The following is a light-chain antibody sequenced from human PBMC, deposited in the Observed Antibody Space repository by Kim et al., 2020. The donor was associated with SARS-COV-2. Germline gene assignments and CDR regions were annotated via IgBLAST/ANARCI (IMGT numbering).Light chain of an antibody. CDR1: QSLSGNY. V-gene: IGKV3-20*01. CDR2: GAS. Sequence: EIVLTQSPGTLSLPPGERVTLSCRASQSLSGNYLAWYQQKPGQAPRLLIYGASIRATGIPDRFSGSGSGTDFTLTISRLEPEDFAVYYCQQYGSSPRTFGQGTKGISN. CDR3: QQYGSSPRT. J-gene: IGKJ1*01.